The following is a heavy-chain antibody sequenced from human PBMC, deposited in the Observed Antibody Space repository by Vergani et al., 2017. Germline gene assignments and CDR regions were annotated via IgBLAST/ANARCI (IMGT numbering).Heavy chain of an antibody. CDR2: IHTNGVI. CDR3: ARGNPYVDFDI. D-gene: IGHD3-16*01. J-gene: IGHJ3*02. Sequence: QVQLQESGPGLVKPSQTLSLTCTVSGGFFNSGSYYWSWPRQPAGKRLEWIGRIHTNGVIHYNPSLNSPATISVDTSQNQISPKLTSVTATDTAIYFCARGNPYVDFDIWGQGTMITVSS. CDR1: GGFFNSGSYY. V-gene: IGHV4-61*02.